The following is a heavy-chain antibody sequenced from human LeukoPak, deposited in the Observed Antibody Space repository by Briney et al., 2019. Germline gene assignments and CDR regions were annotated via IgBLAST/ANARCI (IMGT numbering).Heavy chain of an antibody. CDR1: GFTFSSYS. Sequence: GGSLRLSCAVSGFTFSSYSMNWVRQAPGKGLEWVSYISSSSTTIYYADSVKGRFTISRDNAKNSLYLQMNSLRAEDTAVYYCASGAEGYVFDPWGQGTLVAVSS. CDR3: ASGAEGYVFDP. D-gene: IGHD5-12*01. V-gene: IGHV3-48*01. CDR2: ISSSSTTI. J-gene: IGHJ5*02.